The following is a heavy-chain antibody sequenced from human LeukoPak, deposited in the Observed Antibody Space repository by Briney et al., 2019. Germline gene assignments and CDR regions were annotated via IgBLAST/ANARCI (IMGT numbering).Heavy chain of an antibody. Sequence: GGSLRLSCAASGFTFSSYSMNWVRQAPGKGLEWVSSISSSSSYIYYADSVKGRFTISRDNAKNSLYLQMNSLRAEDTAVYYCARDPYPTAVPVNWGQGTLVTVSS. CDR2: ISSSSSYI. J-gene: IGHJ4*02. CDR3: ARDPYPTAVPVN. D-gene: IGHD4-17*01. CDR1: GFTFSSYS. V-gene: IGHV3-21*01.